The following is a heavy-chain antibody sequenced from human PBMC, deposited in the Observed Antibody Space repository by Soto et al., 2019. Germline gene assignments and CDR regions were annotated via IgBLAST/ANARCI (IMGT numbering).Heavy chain of an antibody. CDR3: ARGNHRWLQLWYFDL. Sequence: QVQLVQSGAEVKKPGSSVKVSCKASGGTFSNYPISWVRQAPGQGLEWMGGIIPIFGTVNYAQKFQGRVTITADESTSTAYMELSSLIYEDTAVYYCARGNHRWLQLWYFDLWGRGTLVTVSS. V-gene: IGHV1-69*12. J-gene: IGHJ2*01. CDR2: IIPIFGTV. D-gene: IGHD5-12*01. CDR1: GGTFSNYP.